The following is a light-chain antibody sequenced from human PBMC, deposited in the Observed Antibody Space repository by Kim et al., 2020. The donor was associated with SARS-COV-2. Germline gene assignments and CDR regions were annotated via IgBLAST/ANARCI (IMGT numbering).Light chain of an antibody. V-gene: IGKV3-20*01. Sequence: SPGEGATLSCRASQSVSSNYLAWYQQKPGQAPRLLIYGASSRATGIPDRFSGSGSGTDFTLAITRLEPEDFAVYYCQQYSSSPATFGQGTKVEVK. J-gene: IGKJ1*01. CDR2: GAS. CDR1: QSVSSNY. CDR3: QQYSSSPAT.